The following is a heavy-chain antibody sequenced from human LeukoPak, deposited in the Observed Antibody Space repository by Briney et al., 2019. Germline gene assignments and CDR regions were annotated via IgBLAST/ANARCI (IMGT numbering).Heavy chain of an antibody. CDR3: ASNYYDSSGYYN. CDR2: IYSGGST. V-gene: IGHV3-66*01. D-gene: IGHD3-22*01. J-gene: IGHJ4*02. CDR1: GFTVSSNY. Sequence: GGSLRLSCAASGFTVSSNYMSWVRQAPGKGLEWVSVIYSGGSTYYADSVKGRFTISRDNSKNTLYLQMNSLRAEDTAVCYCASNYYDSSGYYNGGQGTLVTVSS.